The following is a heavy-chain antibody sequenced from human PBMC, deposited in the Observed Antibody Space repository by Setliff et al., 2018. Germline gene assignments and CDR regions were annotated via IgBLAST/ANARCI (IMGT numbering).Heavy chain of an antibody. D-gene: IGHD3-16*02. CDR1: GGSVSSGSYY. CDR3: ARDPGFRSGTWSLDV. V-gene: IGHV4-61*02. J-gene: IGHJ4*02. Sequence: SETLSLTCTVSGGSVSSGSYYWSWIRQPAGKGLEWIGRIYTSGSTFYNPSLESRLTILLDTSKNHFSLTVTSVTAADAAMYFCARDPGFRSGTWSLDVWGQGILVTVSS. CDR2: IYTSGST.